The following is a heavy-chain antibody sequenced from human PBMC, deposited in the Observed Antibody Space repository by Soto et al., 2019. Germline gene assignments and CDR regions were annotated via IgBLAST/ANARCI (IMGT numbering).Heavy chain of an antibody. V-gene: IGHV3-23*01. CDR3: ANYDSSGYYPVFDY. J-gene: IGHJ4*02. CDR1: GFTFSSYA. Sequence: GALRLSCAASGFTFSSYAMSWVRQAPGKGLEWVSAISGSGGSTYYADSVKGRFTISRDNSKNTLYLQMNSLRAEDTAVYYCANYDSSGYYPVFDYWGQGTLVTVSS. D-gene: IGHD3-22*01. CDR2: ISGSGGST.